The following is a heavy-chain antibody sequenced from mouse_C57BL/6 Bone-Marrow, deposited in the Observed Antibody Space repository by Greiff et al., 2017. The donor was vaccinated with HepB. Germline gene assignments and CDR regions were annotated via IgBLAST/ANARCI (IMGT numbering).Heavy chain of an antibody. V-gene: IGHV5-9*01. Sequence: EVQLVESGGGLVKPGGSLKLSCAASGFTFSSYTMSWVRQTPEKRLEWVATISGGGGNTYYPDSVKGRFTISRDNAKNTLYLQMSSLRSEDTALYYCASLKDYHFDYWGQGTTLTVSS. CDR2: ISGGGGNT. D-gene: IGHD2-4*01. CDR3: ASLKDYHFDY. J-gene: IGHJ2*01. CDR1: GFTFSSYT.